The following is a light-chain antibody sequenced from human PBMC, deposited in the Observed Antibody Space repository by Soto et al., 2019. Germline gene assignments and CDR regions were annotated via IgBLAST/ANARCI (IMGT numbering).Light chain of an antibody. J-gene: IGKJ3*01. CDR2: GAY. CDR3: QQYHNWPQFT. Sequence: EIVMTQSPATLSVSPGETATLSCRASQSVGSHLAWYQQKPGQAPRLLIYGAYYRATGIPARFSGSGSETDFTLTISSLQSEDFAVYSCQQYHNWPQFTFGPGTKVDV. CDR1: QSVGSH. V-gene: IGKV3-15*01.